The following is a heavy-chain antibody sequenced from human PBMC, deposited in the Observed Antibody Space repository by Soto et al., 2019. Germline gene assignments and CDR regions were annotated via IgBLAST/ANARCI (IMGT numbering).Heavy chain of an antibody. D-gene: IGHD3-10*01. CDR3: AMTYYYGSGSPGFWYFDY. CDR2: IYYSGST. CDR1: GSSISSYY. J-gene: IGHJ4*02. V-gene: IGHV4-59*01. Sequence: TSETLSLTCTVSGSSISSYYWSWIRQPPGKGLEWIGYIYYSGSTNYNPSLKSRVTISVDTSKNQFSLKLSSVTAAGTAVYYCAMTYYYGSGSPGFWYFDYWGQGTLVTVSS.